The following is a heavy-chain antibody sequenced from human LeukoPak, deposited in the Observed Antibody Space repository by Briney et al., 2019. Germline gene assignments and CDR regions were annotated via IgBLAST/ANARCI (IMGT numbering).Heavy chain of an antibody. CDR1: GYTFTSYG. D-gene: IGHD4-17*01. V-gene: IGHV1-18*01. J-gene: IGHJ4*02. CDR3: AKVVYGDYGRPFDY. CDR2: ISACNGNT. Sequence: ASVKVSCKATGYTFTSYGISWLRQATGQGLEWRGWISACNGNTNYAQKLQGIVTMATDTSTSTAYMELRSLRSDDTAVYYCAKVVYGDYGRPFDYWGQGTLVTVSS.